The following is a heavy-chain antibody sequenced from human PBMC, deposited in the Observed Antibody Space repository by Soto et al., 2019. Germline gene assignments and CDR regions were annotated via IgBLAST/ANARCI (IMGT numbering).Heavy chain of an antibody. Sequence: GGSLRLSCAASGFTFSSYDMHWVRQATGKGLEWVSAIGTAGDTYYPGSVKGRFTISRENAKNSLYLQMNSLRAGDRAVYYCARGEGIAVAGTDYYYGMDVWGQGTTVTVSS. J-gene: IGHJ6*02. CDR2: IGTAGDT. CDR3: ARGEGIAVAGTDYYYGMDV. D-gene: IGHD6-19*01. V-gene: IGHV3-13*01. CDR1: GFTFSSYD.